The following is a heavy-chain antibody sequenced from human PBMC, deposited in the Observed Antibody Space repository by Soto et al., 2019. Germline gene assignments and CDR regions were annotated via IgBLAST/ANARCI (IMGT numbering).Heavy chain of an antibody. CDR3: ARGRGAAGTPYYFDY. J-gene: IGHJ4*02. CDR1: GGSFSGYY. Sequence: QVQLQQWGAGLLKPSETLSLTCAVYGGSFSGYYWSWIRQPPGKGLEWIGEINHSGSTNYNPSLKSRVTISVDTSKNQFSLKLSSVTAADTAVYYCARGRGAAGTPYYFDYWGQGTLVTVSS. V-gene: IGHV4-34*01. CDR2: INHSGST. D-gene: IGHD6-13*01.